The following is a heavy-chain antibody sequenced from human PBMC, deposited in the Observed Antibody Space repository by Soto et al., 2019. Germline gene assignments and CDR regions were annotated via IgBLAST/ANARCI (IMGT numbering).Heavy chain of an antibody. CDR1: GFTFSDYS. J-gene: IGHJ4*02. CDR3: AKGGIPMVRGVIGYY. V-gene: IGHV3-23*01. CDR2: LTGGGTS. Sequence: EVHLLESGGGLVQPGGSLRLSCAASGFTFSDYSMSWVRQTPERGLEWVSSLTGGGTSYYADSVQGRFTVSRDNSKNTLYLQMNSLRAEDTAVYYCAKGGIPMVRGVIGYYWGQGTLVTVSS. D-gene: IGHD3-10*01.